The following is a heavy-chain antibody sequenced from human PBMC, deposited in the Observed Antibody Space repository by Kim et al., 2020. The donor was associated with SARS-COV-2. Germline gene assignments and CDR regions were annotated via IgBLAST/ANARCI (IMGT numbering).Heavy chain of an antibody. Sequence: SETLSLTCTVSGGSISSYYWSWIRQPPGKGLEWIGYIYYSGSTNYNPSLKSRVTISVDTSKNQFSLKLSSVTAADTAVYYCARDGWPLAGTPNYYYGMDVWGQGTTVTVSS. CDR2: IYYSGST. V-gene: IGHV4-59*01. D-gene: IGHD6-13*01. CDR3: ARDGWPLAGTPNYYYGMDV. J-gene: IGHJ6*02. CDR1: GGSISSYY.